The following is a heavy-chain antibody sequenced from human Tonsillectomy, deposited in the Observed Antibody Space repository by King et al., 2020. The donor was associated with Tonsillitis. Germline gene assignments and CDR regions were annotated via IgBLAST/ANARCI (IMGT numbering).Heavy chain of an antibody. Sequence: VQLVESGAGVVQPGRSLRLSCAASGFTFRNYGIHWVRQAPGKGLEWVAVISYDGSNKYYADSVKGRFTISRDNSKNTLYLQLNSLRAEDTAVYYCAKDEGSSGYTDAFDIWGQGTWSPSLQ. V-gene: IGHV3-30*18. CDR2: ISYDGSNK. D-gene: IGHD3-22*01. CDR1: GFTFRNYG. CDR3: AKDEGSSGYTDAFDI. J-gene: IGHJ3*02.